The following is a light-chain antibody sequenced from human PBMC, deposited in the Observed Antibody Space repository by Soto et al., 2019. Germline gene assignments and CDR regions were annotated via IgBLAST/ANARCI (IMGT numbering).Light chain of an antibody. CDR3: LQHDTCPLT. Sequence: IPMTPSPSSPSASVRDRVTITCRASQGIGNDLNWYQQKPGKVPKRLIFTASNLQNGVPSRFSGSGSGTEFTLTITSLQPEDFATYYCLQHDTCPLTFGGGTKVDIK. J-gene: IGKJ4*01. CDR1: QGIGND. V-gene: IGKV1-17*01. CDR2: TAS.